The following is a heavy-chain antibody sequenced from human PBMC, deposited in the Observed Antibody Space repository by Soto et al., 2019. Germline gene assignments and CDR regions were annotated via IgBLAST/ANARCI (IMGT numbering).Heavy chain of an antibody. CDR1: GGSISSSSYY. D-gene: IGHD5-12*01. Sequence: QLQLQESGPGLVKPSETLSLTCTVSGGSISSSSYYWGWIRQPPGKGLEWIGSIYYSGSTYYNPSLKSRVTISVETSKNQFSLKLSSVTAADTAVYYCARHGVVATFFDYWGQGTLVTVSS. V-gene: IGHV4-39*01. CDR2: IYYSGST. J-gene: IGHJ4*02. CDR3: ARHGVVATFFDY.